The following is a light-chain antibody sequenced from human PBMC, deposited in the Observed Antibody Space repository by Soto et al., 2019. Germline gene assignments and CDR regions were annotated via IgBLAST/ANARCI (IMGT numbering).Light chain of an antibody. V-gene: IGKV1-39*01. CDR2: STS. CDR1: QTISSY. Sequence: DIQMTQSPSSLSASVGDRVTITCRASQTISSYVNWYQQKPGKAPRLLIYSTSTLQRGVPSRFSGSGSGTDFTLIISSLQPEDFVTYYCQQSYSAPVTFGQGTRVEF. CDR3: QQSYSAPVT. J-gene: IGKJ1*01.